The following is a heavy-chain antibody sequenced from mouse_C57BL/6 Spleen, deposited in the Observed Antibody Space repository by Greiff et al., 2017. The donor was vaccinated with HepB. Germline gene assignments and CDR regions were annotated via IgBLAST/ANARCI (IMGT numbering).Heavy chain of an antibody. J-gene: IGHJ1*03. CDR1: GFTFNTYA. D-gene: IGHD1-1*01. CDR2: IRSKSSNYAT. CDR3: VRDSEVYYGSSHLYFDV. V-gene: IGHV10-3*01. Sequence: EVMLVESGGGLVQPKGSLKLSCAASGFTFNTYAMHWVRQAPGKGLEWVARIRSKSSNYATYYADSVKDRFTISRDDSQSMLYLQMNNLKTEDTAMYYCVRDSEVYYGSSHLYFDVWGTGTTVTVSS.